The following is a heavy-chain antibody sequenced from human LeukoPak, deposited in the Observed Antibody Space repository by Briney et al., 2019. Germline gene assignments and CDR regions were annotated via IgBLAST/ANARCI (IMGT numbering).Heavy chain of an antibody. Sequence: GASVKVSCKASGYTFTSYDINWVRQASGQGLEWMGWMNPNSGNKGYAQEFQGRVTMTRNTSISTAYMELSSLRSEDTAVYYCAIRSGWYDESWGQGTLVTVSS. CDR2: MNPNSGNK. CDR3: AIRSGWYDES. J-gene: IGHJ4*02. V-gene: IGHV1-8*01. CDR1: GYTFTSYD. D-gene: IGHD6-19*01.